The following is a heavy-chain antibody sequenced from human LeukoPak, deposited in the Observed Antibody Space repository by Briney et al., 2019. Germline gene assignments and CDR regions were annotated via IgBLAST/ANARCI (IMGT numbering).Heavy chain of an antibody. V-gene: IGHV1-69*13. J-gene: IGHJ1*01. CDR1: GGTFRSYA. Sequence: ASVKVSCKASGGTFRSYAIYWVRQAPGQELEWMGGITPMFGTAKYAQKFQGRVTITADESTSTAYMELSSLRSEDTAVYYCARDSSEFRSLIFHWGQGTLVTVSS. CDR2: ITPMFGTA. CDR3: ARDSSEFRSLIFH. D-gene: IGHD3-9*01.